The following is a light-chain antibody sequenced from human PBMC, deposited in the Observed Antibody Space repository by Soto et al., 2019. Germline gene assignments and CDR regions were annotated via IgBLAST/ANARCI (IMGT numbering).Light chain of an antibody. V-gene: IGKV3-20*01. CDR2: ETS. J-gene: IGKJ4*01. CDR3: QQYGHSPLT. Sequence: EIVLTPSLATLSVSLGELSTLSCRASQSFTNVYLAWYQQKPGQAPRLLIYETSSRATGIPDRFTGSGSGTDFTLTINRLEPGDSAVYYCQQYGHSPLTFGGGTKVDIK. CDR1: QSFTNVY.